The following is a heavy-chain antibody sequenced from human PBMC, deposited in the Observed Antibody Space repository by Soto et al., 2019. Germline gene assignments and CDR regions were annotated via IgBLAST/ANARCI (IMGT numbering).Heavy chain of an antibody. J-gene: IGHJ6*02. D-gene: IGHD3-3*01. V-gene: IGHV3-48*03. CDR1: GFTFSSYE. Sequence: GGSLRLSCAASGFTFSSYEMNWVRQAPGQGLEWVSYISDSGGTVYYADSVKGRFTVPRDNAQNSVYLQMNSLRTEDTAVYYCARDLLHYDFWSGYSAYSYYGMDVWGPGTTVTVSS. CDR2: ISDSGGTV. CDR3: ARDLLHYDFWSGYSAYSYYGMDV.